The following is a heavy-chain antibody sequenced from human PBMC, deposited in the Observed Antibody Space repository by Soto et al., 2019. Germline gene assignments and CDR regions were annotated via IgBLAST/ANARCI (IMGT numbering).Heavy chain of an antibody. J-gene: IGHJ4*02. CDR3: ANDLHIVVVTAITTTPMGFNY. Sequence: QVQLVESGGGVVQPGRSLRLSCAASGFTFSSYGMHWVRQAPGKGLEWVAVISYDGSNKYYADSVKGRFTISRDNSKNTLYLQMNSLRAEDTAVYYCANDLHIVVVTAITTTPMGFNYWGQGTLVTVSS. D-gene: IGHD2-21*02. V-gene: IGHV3-30*18. CDR2: ISYDGSNK. CDR1: GFTFSSYG.